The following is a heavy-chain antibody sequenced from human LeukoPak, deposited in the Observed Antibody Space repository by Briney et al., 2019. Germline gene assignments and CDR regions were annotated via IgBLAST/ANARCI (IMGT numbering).Heavy chain of an antibody. Sequence: GGSLSLSRAVSGFTLRGYITTGARQAPGKGLEWVSFTSSSGTTTYYADSVKGRFTISRDNAKNSLYLQMNSLRDDDTAVYYCARDHNPAFDIWGPGTLVTVSS. D-gene: IGHD1-14*01. J-gene: IGHJ3*02. CDR3: ARDHNPAFDI. V-gene: IGHV3-48*02. CDR1: GFTLRGYI. CDR2: TSSSGTTT.